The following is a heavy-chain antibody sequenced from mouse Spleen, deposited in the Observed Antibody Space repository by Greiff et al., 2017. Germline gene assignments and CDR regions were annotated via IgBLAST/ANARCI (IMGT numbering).Heavy chain of an antibody. CDR2: IWSDGST. J-gene: IGHJ3*01. V-gene: IGHV2-4-1*01. D-gene: IGHD2-3*01. CDR1: GFSLTNYA. CDR3: ARNSYDGYYRFAY. Sequence: VMLVESGPGLVAPSQSLSITCTVSGFSLTNYAVHWVRQSPGKGLEWLGVIWSDGSTDYNAAFISRLSISKDNSKSQVFFKMNSLQADDTAIYYCARNSYDGYYRFAYWGQGTLVTVSA.